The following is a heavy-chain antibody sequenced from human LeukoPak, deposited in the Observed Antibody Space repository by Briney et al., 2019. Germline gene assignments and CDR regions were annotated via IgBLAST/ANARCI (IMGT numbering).Heavy chain of an antibody. CDR3: ARVGYCSGGSCYSLDY. Sequence: PGRSLRLSCAASGFTFSSYSMNWVRQDPGKGLEWVSSISSSSSYIYYADSVKCRFTISRHNAKKSLYLQMNSLRAEDTAVYYCARVGYCSGGSCYSLDYWGQGTLVTVSS. CDR1: GFTFSSYS. J-gene: IGHJ4*02. D-gene: IGHD2-15*01. V-gene: IGHV3-21*01. CDR2: ISSSSSYI.